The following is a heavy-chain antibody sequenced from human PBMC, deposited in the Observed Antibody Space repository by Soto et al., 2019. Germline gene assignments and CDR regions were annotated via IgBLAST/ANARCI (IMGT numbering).Heavy chain of an antibody. D-gene: IGHD6-13*01. CDR2: IIPIFGTA. J-gene: IGHJ5*02. Sequence: SVKVSCKASGGTFSSYAISWVRQAPGQGLEWMGGIIPIFGTANYAQKFQGRVTITADKSTSTAYMELSSLRSEDTAVYYCARNRRYPYSSSWYVPNWFDPWGQGTLVTVSS. CDR3: ARNRRYPYSSSWYVPNWFDP. V-gene: IGHV1-69*06. CDR1: GGTFSSYA.